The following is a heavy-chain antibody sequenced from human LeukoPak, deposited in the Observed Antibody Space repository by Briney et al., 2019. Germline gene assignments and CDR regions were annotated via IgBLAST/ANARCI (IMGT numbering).Heavy chain of an antibody. V-gene: IGHV1-69*13. CDR2: IIPIFGTA. J-gene: IGHJ6*02. Sequence: AASVKVSCKASGGTFSSYAISWVRQAPGQGLEWMGGIIPIFGTANYAQKFQGRVTITADESTSTAYMELSSLRSEDTAVYYCARADYYGSGSYRTLDYYYYGMDVWGQGTTVTVSS. CDR1: GGTFSSYA. D-gene: IGHD3-10*01. CDR3: ARADYYGSGSYRTLDYYYYGMDV.